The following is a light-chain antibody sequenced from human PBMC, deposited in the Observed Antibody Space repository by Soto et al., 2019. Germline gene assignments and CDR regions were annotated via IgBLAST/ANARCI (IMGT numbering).Light chain of an antibody. CDR1: ISDVGRYNY. CDR3: SSYAITSTTIYV. V-gene: IGLV2-14*01. J-gene: IGLJ1*01. CDR2: EVS. Sequence: QSSMTQPSSVSGSPGQSITISCTGTISDVGRYNYVSWYQHHPGKAPKLMISEVSNRPSGISNRFSGSKSGNTASLTISGLQAEDEADYYCSSYAITSTTIYVFGTGTKVTVL.